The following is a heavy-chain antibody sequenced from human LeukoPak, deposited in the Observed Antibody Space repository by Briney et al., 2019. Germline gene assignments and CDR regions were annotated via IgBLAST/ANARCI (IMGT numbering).Heavy chain of an antibody. CDR2: IRYDGSNK. CDR3: AKGADDGLVYYYYYMDV. J-gene: IGHJ6*03. D-gene: IGHD1-1*01. Sequence: PGGSLRLSCADSGFTFSNYNMNWVRQAPGKGLEWVAFIRYDGSNKYYADSVKGRFTISRDNSKNTLYLQMNSPRAEDTAVYYCAKGADDGLVYYYYYMDVWGKGTTVTISS. V-gene: IGHV3-30*02. CDR1: GFTFSNYN.